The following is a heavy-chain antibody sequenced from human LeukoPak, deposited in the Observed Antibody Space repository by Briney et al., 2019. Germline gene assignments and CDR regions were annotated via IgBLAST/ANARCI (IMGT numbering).Heavy chain of an antibody. J-gene: IGHJ4*02. D-gene: IGHD3-22*01. CDR1: GFTFSSYT. CDR3: TRDQYYYDGSGYYIYDY. CDR2: ISTTSSHT. Sequence: GGSLRLSCAASGFTFSSYTMNWVRQAPGKGLEWVSAISTTSSHTYYADSVKGRFTISRDNARNSLYLQMDSLGAEDTALYYCTRDQYYYDGSGYYIYDYWGQGTLVTVSS. V-gene: IGHV3-21*01.